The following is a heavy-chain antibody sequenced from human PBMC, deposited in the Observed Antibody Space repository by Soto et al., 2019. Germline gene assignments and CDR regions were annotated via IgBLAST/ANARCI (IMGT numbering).Heavy chain of an antibody. Sequence: QVQLQESGPGLVKPSETLSLTCTVSGDSISSLYWSWIRQPPGKGLEWIGYLYYSGSINYNPSLTSRVTISPDPPKNQFSPRPSSVTAADTAVYYCAQSLCETSGWKTDCWGQGTQLTVSS. CDR3: AQSLCETSGWKTDC. V-gene: IGHV4-59*01. J-gene: IGHJ4*02. D-gene: IGHD6-19*01. CDR2: LYYSGSI. CDR1: GDSISSLY.